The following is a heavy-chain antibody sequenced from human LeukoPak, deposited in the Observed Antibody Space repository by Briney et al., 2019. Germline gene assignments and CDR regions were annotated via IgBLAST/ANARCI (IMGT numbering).Heavy chain of an antibody. V-gene: IGHV1-18*01. D-gene: IGHD3-22*01. J-gene: IGHJ3*01. CDR3: ARDRGYRPDTFDV. CDR2: TSPHNGGR. CDR1: GYDFVSYG. Sequence: ASVKLSCKASGYDFVSYGISWVRQAPGQGLEWMAWTSPHNGGRKFAERIQDRVTLSTDTSTNTAYMDLRSLRSDDTGIYYCARDRGYRPDTFDVWGQGTTVIVSS.